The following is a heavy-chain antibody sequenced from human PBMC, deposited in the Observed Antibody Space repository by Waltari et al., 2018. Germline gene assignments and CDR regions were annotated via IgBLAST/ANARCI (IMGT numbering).Heavy chain of an antibody. CDR1: GGSISRGSYY. V-gene: IGHV4-61*09. Sequence: QVQLQESGPGLVKPSQTLSLTCTVSGGSISRGSYYWSWIRPPAGKGLEWIGYIYTSGSTNYNPSLKSRVTISVDTSKNQFSLKLSSVTAADTAVYYCARESGRYCTGGVCEGAVGYWGQGTLVTVSS. CDR3: ARESGRYCTGGVCEGAVGY. CDR2: IYTSGST. J-gene: IGHJ4*02. D-gene: IGHD2-8*02.